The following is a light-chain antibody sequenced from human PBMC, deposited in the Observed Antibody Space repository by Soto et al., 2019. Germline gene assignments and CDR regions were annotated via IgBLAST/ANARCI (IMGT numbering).Light chain of an antibody. V-gene: IGKV3D-20*01. CDR3: QQYDSSPSFT. CDR1: QSVSRDY. J-gene: IGKJ3*01. CDR2: DAS. Sequence: EIVLTQSPATLSLSPGERATLSCGASQSVSRDYLAWNQQKPGLAPRLLIYDASNRATGIPDRFSGCGSGTDFTLTISRLEPEDFAVYYCQQYDSSPSFTFGPGTKVDIK.